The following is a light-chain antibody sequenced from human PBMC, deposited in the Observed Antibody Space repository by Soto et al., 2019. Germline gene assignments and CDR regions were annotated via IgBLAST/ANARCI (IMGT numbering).Light chain of an antibody. Sequence: QSALTQPPSTTGTPGQRVTISCSRSTSNIGSTTVSWYQQLPGAAPKLLIYSNDQWPSGVPERFSGSKSGTSAALAVSGIQSEDEADYECGSWDDSLNGFVFGTGSKVT. CDR1: TSNIGSTT. CDR2: SND. CDR3: GSWDDSLNGFV. V-gene: IGLV1-44*01. J-gene: IGLJ1*01.